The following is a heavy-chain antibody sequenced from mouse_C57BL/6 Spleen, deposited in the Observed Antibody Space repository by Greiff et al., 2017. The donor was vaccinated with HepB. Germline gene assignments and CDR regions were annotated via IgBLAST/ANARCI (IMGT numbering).Heavy chain of an antibody. J-gene: IGHJ2*01. CDR1: GYTFTSYW. D-gene: IGHD2-4*01. CDR3: AIEDYDYDYFDY. Sequence: VQLQQPGAELVKPGASVKLSCKASGYTFTSYWMHWVKQRPGRGLEWIGRIDPKSGGTKYNEKFKSKATLTVDKTSSTAYMQRSSLTSEDSAVYDCAIEDYDYDYFDYWGQGTTLTVSS. V-gene: IGHV1-72*01. CDR2: IDPKSGGT.